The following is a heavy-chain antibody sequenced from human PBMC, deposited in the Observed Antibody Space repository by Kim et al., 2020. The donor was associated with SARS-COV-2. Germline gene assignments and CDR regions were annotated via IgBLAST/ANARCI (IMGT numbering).Heavy chain of an antibody. V-gene: IGHV4-59*01. CDR2: IYYSGST. J-gene: IGHJ4*02. Sequence: SQTLSLTCTVSGGSISSYYWSWIRQPPGKGLEWIGYIYYSGSTNYNPSLKSRVTISVDTSKNQFSLKLSSVTAADTAVYYCARAQYCSGGSCYPYYFDYWGQGTLVTVSS. CDR1: GGSISSYY. D-gene: IGHD2-15*01. CDR3: ARAQYCSGGSCYPYYFDY.